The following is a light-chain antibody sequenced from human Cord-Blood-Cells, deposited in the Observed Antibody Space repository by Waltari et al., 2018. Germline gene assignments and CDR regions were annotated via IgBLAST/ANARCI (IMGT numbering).Light chain of an antibody. CDR1: SSDVGSYNL. J-gene: IGLJ3*02. CDR2: EVS. CDR3: CSYAGSSTWV. V-gene: IGLV2-23*02. Sequence: QSALTQPASVSGSPGQSITLSCTGTSSDVGSYNLVSWYQPHPGKAPKLMIYEVSKRPSGVSNRFSGSKSGNTASLTISGLKAEDEADYYCCSYAGSSTWVFGGGTKLTVL.